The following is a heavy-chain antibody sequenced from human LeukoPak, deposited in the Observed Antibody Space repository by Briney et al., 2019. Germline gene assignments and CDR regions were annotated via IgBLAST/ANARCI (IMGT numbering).Heavy chain of an antibody. J-gene: IGHJ4*02. D-gene: IGHD2-8*01. Sequence: PGGSLRLSCAASGFTFSSYAMSWVRQAPGKGLEWVSAISDSGGSTYDADSMEGRFTISRDNSKNTLYLQMNSLRAEDTAVYYCAKDTSIGRYCTNGVCSPFDYWGQGTLVTVSS. CDR2: ISDSGGST. CDR1: GFTFSSYA. CDR3: AKDTSIGRYCTNGVCSPFDY. V-gene: IGHV3-23*01.